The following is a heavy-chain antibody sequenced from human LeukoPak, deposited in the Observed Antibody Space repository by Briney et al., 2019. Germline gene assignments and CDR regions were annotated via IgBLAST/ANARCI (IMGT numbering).Heavy chain of an antibody. D-gene: IGHD6-6*01. Sequence: ASVKVSCKASGYTFISYGISWVRQAPGQGLEWMGWISSSSGKTNSAQRFQGRVTMTTDTSTSTAYMELRSLRFDDTALYYCARDHASSSGWFDPWSQGTLVTVSS. V-gene: IGHV1-18*01. CDR1: GYTFISYG. CDR3: ARDHASSSGWFDP. CDR2: ISSSSGKT. J-gene: IGHJ5*02.